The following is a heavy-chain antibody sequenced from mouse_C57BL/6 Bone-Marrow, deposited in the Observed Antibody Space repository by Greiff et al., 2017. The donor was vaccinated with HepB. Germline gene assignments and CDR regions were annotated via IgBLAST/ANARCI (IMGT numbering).Heavy chain of an antibody. CDR2: IHPNSGST. CDR1: GYTFTSYW. J-gene: IGHJ2*01. Sequence: QVHVKQPGAELVKPGASVKLSCKASGYTFTSYWMHWVKQRPGQGLEWIGMIHPNSGSTNYNEKFKSKATLTVDKSSSTAYMQLSSLTSEDSAVYYCADLYYFDYWGQGTTLTVSS. CDR3: ADLYYFDY. V-gene: IGHV1-64*01.